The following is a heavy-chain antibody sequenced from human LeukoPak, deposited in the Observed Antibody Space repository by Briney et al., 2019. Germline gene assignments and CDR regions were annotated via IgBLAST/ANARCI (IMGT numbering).Heavy chain of an antibody. CDR3: ARVTFGVVYAIAAFDI. CDR1: GYTFTGCY. J-gene: IGHJ3*02. V-gene: IGHV1-2*02. Sequence: ASVKVSCKASGYTFTGCYMHWVRQAPGQGLEWMGWINPNSGNTNYAQKLQGRVTMTTDTSTSTAYMELRSLRSDDTAVYYCARVTFGVVYAIAAFDIWGQGTMVTVSS. D-gene: IGHD2-8*02. CDR2: INPNSGNT.